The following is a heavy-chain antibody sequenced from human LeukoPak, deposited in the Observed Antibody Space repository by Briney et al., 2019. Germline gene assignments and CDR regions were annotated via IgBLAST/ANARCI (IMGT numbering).Heavy chain of an antibody. Sequence: GGSLRLSCAASGFTFSDYYMSWIRQAPGKGLEWVSYISSSGSTIYYADSVKGRFTISRDNAKNSLYLQMNSLRAEDTAVYYCARVKILTGPSDAFDIWGQGTMVTVSS. D-gene: IGHD3-9*01. CDR1: GFTFSDYY. J-gene: IGHJ3*02. V-gene: IGHV3-11*01. CDR2: ISSSGSTI. CDR3: ARVKILTGPSDAFDI.